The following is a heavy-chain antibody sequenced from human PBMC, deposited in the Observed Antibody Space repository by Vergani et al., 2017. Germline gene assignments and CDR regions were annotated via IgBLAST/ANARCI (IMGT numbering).Heavy chain of an antibody. Sequence: VQLVESGGGLVQPGGSLRLSCAASGFTFSSYAMHWVRQPPGKGLEWVAVISYDGSNKYYADSVKGRFTISRDNSKNTLYLQMNSLRAEDTAVYDCARDFCDVVVVAATSVFDYWGQGTLVTVSS. CDR2: ISYDGSNK. J-gene: IGHJ4*02. CDR1: GFTFSSYA. CDR3: ARDFCDVVVVAATSVFDY. D-gene: IGHD2-15*01. V-gene: IGHV3-30-3*01.